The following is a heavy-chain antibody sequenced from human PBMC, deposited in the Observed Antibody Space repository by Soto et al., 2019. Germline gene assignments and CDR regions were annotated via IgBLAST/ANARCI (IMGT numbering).Heavy chain of an antibody. CDR2: INPNSGGT. Sequence: QVQLVQSGAEVKKPGASVKVSCKASGYTFTGYYMHWVRQAPGQGLEWMGWINPNSGGTNYAQKFQGWVTMTRDTSISTAYMELSRLRSDDTAVYYCAREEGYCSGGSCYSRRVIDYWGQGTLVTVSS. J-gene: IGHJ4*02. CDR3: AREEGYCSGGSCYSRRVIDY. V-gene: IGHV1-2*04. D-gene: IGHD2-15*01. CDR1: GYTFTGYY.